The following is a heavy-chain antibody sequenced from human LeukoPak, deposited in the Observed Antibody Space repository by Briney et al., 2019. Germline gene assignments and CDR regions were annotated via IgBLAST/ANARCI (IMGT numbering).Heavy chain of an antibody. V-gene: IGHV3-9*01. CDR1: GFTFDDYA. J-gene: IGHJ4*02. CDR3: AKGGDFDWPWGNFDY. D-gene: IGHD3-9*01. CDR2: ISWNSGSI. Sequence: GGSLRLSCAASGFTFDDYAMHWVRQAPGKGLEWVSGISWNSGSIGYADSVKGRFTVSRDNAKNSLYLQMNSLRAEDTALYYCAKGGDFDWPWGNFDYWGQGTLVTVSS.